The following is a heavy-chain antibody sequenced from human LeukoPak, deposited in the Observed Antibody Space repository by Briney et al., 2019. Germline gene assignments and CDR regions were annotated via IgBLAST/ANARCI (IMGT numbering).Heavy chain of an antibody. D-gene: IGHD1-26*01. CDR1: GYSISSGYY. V-gene: IGHV4-38-2*02. CDR2: IYHSGST. CDR3: AREEWELLAEPNWFDP. Sequence: SETLSLTCTVSGYSISSGYYWGWIRRPPGKGLEWIGSIYHSGSTYYNPSLKSRVTISVDTSKNQFSLKLSSVTAADTAVYYCAREEWELLAEPNWFDPWGQGTLVTVSS. J-gene: IGHJ5*02.